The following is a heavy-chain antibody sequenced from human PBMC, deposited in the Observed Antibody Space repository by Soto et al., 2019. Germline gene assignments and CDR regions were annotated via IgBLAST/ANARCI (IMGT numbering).Heavy chain of an antibody. CDR3: ARPTEITGTDDAFDI. CDR1: GYTFTSYG. CDR2: ISAYNGNT. D-gene: IGHD1-7*01. Sequence: QVQLVQSGAEVKKPGASVKVSCTASGYTFTSYGISWVRQAPGQGLEWMGWISAYNGNTNYAQKLQGRVTMTTDTSTRAAYREPGSLRSDETAVDYCARPTEITGTDDAFDIWGQGTMVTVSS. J-gene: IGHJ3*02. V-gene: IGHV1-18*01.